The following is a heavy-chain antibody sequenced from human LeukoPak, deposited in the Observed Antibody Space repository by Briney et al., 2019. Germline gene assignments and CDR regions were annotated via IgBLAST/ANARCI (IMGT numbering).Heavy chain of an antibody. CDR2: IKPNSGGT. J-gene: IGHJ6*02. Sequence: GASVKVSCKASGYTFTGYYMHWVRQAPGQGLEWMGWIKPNSGGTSYAQKFQGRVTMTRDTSISTAYMELSRVRSDDTAVYYCARDLLRASRAQWLGRYGMDVWGQGTTVTVSS. CDR1: GYTFTGYY. D-gene: IGHD6-19*01. CDR3: ARDLLRASRAQWLGRYGMDV. V-gene: IGHV1-2*02.